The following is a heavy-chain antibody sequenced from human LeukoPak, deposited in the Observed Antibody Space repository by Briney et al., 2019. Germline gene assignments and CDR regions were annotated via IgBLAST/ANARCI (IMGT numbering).Heavy chain of an antibody. CDR3: TREIGYDGISWGSDS. V-gene: IGHV3-21*01. CDR2: ISSSSSYI. J-gene: IGHJ4*02. Sequence: PGGSLRLSCAASGFTFSDYSMNWVRQAPGKGLEWVSSISSSSSYIYYADSVKGRFTISRDNAKNSLYLQMNSLRAEDTAMYYCTREIGYDGISWGSDSWGRGTLVTVSS. D-gene: IGHD4-23*01. CDR1: GFTFSDYS.